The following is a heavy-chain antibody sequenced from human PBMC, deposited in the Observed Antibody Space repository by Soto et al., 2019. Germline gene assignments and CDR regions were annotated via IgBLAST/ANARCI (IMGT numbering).Heavy chain of an antibody. Sequence: ASVKVSCKASGYTFTSYGISWVRQAPGQGLEWMGWISAYNGNTNYAQKLQGRVTMTTDTSTSTAYMELRSLRSDDTAVYYCARDPVRRSSGWSCWFDPWGQGTLVTVSS. CDR1: GYTFTSYG. CDR2: ISAYNGNT. J-gene: IGHJ5*02. D-gene: IGHD6-19*01. CDR3: ARDPVRRSSGWSCWFDP. V-gene: IGHV1-18*01.